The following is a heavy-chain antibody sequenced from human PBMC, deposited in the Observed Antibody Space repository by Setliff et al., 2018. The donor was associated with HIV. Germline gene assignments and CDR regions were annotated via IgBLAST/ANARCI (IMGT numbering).Heavy chain of an antibody. Sequence: SETLSLTCTVSGGSIIINDYYWGWIRQSPGRGLEWIGSIVYSGTTYYNVSLESRVTISVDTSKNQFSLKLSSVTAADTAVYYCVRSGYSCHFDVWGQGTMVTVSS. CDR3: VRSGYSCHFDV. CDR1: GGSIIINDYY. D-gene: IGHD5-12*01. CDR2: IVYSGTT. V-gene: IGHV4-39*01. J-gene: IGHJ3*01.